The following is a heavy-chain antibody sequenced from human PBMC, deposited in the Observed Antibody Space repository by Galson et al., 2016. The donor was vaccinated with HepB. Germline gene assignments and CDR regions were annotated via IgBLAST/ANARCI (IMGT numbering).Heavy chain of an antibody. CDR3: ARDRPVTTLLHY. Sequence: SVKVSCKASGYIFSNYHLHWVRQAPGQGLEWMGAINPSDLTTNYAQKFPGRVTMTSDTATSKVYSELSRLRSDDTAVYYCARDRPVTTLLHYWGQGTLVTVSS. J-gene: IGHJ4*02. D-gene: IGHD4-17*01. CDR2: INPSDLTT. CDR1: GYIFSNYH. V-gene: IGHV1-46*03.